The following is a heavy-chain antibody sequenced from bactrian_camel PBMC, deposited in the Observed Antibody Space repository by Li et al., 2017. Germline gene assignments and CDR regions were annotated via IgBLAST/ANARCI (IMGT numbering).Heavy chain of an antibody. CDR2: IDNNNGGST. D-gene: IGHD2*01. CDR1: GITFSTYY. CDR3: AADWDRCLGSSWYAPPSVDSGA. J-gene: IGHJ6*01. V-gene: IGHV3S1*01. Sequence: HVQLVESGGGSVQAGGSQRLSCAASGITFSTYYMIWVRQAPGKGLEWVSTIDNNNGGSTSYADSVKGRFTISRDNAKSTLYLHMNSLKPEDTATYFCAADWDRCLGSSWYAPPSVDSGAWGQGTQVTVS.